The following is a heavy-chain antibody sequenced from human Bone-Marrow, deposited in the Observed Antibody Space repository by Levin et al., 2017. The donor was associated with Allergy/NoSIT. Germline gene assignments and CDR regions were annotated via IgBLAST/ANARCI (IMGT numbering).Heavy chain of an antibody. CDR2: IRGKAYGEAT. V-gene: IGHV3-49*02. Sequence: GESLKISCTASGFIFGDYTMTWVRQAPGKGLEWVGYIRGKAYGEATEYAASVKGRFTFSREDSKSIVYLQMNSLKTEDTAVYYCTRGPDDNDYAPWGQGTLVTVSS. J-gene: IGHJ5*02. CDR1: GFIFGDYT. CDR3: TRGPDDNDYAP. D-gene: IGHD3-16*01.